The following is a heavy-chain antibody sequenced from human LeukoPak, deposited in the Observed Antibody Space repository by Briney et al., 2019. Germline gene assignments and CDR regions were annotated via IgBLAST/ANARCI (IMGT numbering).Heavy chain of an antibody. V-gene: IGHV4-34*01. Sequence: PSETLSLTCAVYGGSFSGYYWSWIRQPPGKGLEWIGEINHSGSTNYNPSLKSRVTISVDTSKNQFSLKLSSVTAADTAVYYCAGGAGYCSSTSCYFDYWGQGTLVTVSS. J-gene: IGHJ4*02. CDR1: GGSFSGYY. CDR2: INHSGST. CDR3: AGGAGYCSSTSCYFDY. D-gene: IGHD2-2*03.